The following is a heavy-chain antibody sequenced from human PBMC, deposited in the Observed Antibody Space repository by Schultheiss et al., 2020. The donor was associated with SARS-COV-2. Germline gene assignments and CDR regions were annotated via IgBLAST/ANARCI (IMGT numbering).Heavy chain of an antibody. CDR1: GGTFSSYA. J-gene: IGHJ3*02. CDR2: IIPILGIA. Sequence: SVKVSCKASGGTFSSYAISWVRQAPGQGLEWMGRIIPILGIANYAQKFQGRVTITADKSTSTAYMELSSLRSEDTAVYYCARDFGTHDDAFDIWGQGTIVNVSS. V-gene: IGHV1-69*04. CDR3: ARDFGTHDDAFDI. D-gene: IGHD1-1*01.